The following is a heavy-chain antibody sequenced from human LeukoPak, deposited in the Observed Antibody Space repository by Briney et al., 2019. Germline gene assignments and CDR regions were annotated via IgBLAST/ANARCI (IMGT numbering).Heavy chain of an antibody. CDR1: GFTFSSYA. V-gene: IGHV3-23*01. CDR2: ISGSGGST. Sequence: GGSLRLSCAASGFTFSSYAMSWVRQAPGKGLEWVSAISGSGGSTYYADSVKGRFTISRDNSKNTLYLQMNSLRAEDTAVYYCAKASGYSSGWYLAIDYWGQGTLVTVSS. D-gene: IGHD6-19*01. CDR3: AKASGYSSGWYLAIDY. J-gene: IGHJ4*02.